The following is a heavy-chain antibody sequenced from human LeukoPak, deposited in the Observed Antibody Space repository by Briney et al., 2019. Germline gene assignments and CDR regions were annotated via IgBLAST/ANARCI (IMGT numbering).Heavy chain of an antibody. CDR2: INSDGSST. Sequence: GGSLRLSCAASGFTFSSYWMHWVRQAPGKGLVWVSRINSDGSSTSYADSVKGRFTISRDNAKNTLYLQMNSLRAEDTAVYYCAKDSSTYSYGYEGYFDYWGQGTLVTVSS. CDR1: GFTFSSYW. D-gene: IGHD5-18*01. J-gene: IGHJ4*02. V-gene: IGHV3-74*01. CDR3: AKDSSTYSYGYEGYFDY.